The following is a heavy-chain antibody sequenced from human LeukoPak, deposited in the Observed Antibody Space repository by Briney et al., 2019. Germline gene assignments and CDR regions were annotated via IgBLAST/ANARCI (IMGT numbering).Heavy chain of an antibody. J-gene: IGHJ2*01. CDR2: ISAYNDNT. V-gene: IGHV1-18*01. D-gene: IGHD3-16*01. CDR3: ARDMRGAWYFDL. Sequence: ASVKVSCKASGYTFTGYGISWVRQAPGQGLEWMGWISAYNDNTNYAPKLQGRVTMTTDISTSTAYMELRSLRSDDTAVYYCARDMRGAWYFDLWGRGTLVTVSS. CDR1: GYTFTGYG.